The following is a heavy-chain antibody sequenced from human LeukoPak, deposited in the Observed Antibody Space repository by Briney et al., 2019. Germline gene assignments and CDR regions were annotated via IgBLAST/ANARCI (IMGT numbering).Heavy chain of an antibody. CDR2: MCYSGST. CDR1: GDSISSYC. CDR3: ARRVVESAVITERNWFDP. D-gene: IGHD4-11*01. V-gene: IGHV4-59*08. J-gene: IGHJ5*02. Sequence: SETLSLTCTVAGDSISSYCWSWVRQPPGKGLECFGSMCYSGSTNYNPSLKSRVTISIDTSKNQFSLKLSSVTAADTAVYYCARRVVESAVITERNWFDPWGQGTLVTVSS.